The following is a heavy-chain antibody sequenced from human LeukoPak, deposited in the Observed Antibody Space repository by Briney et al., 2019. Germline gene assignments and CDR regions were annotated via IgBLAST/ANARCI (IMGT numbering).Heavy chain of an antibody. V-gene: IGHV3-23*01. J-gene: IGHJ4*02. CDR1: GFTFSNYA. Sequence: GGSLRLSCAASGFTFSNYAMSWVRQAPGKGLEWVSTISGSGVSTYYADSVKGRFTISRDNSKNTLYLQMNSLRAEDTAVYYCAKDYSSSWYVSQIDYWGQGTLVTVSS. CDR2: ISGSGVST. CDR3: AKDYSSSWYVSQIDY. D-gene: IGHD6-13*01.